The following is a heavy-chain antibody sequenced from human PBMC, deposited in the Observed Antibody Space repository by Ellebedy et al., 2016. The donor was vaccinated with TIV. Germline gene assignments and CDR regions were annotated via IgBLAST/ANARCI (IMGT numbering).Heavy chain of an antibody. CDR2: ISSSGSTI. J-gene: IGHJ4*02. CDR1: GFTFSDYY. V-gene: IGHV3-11*01. Sequence: GGSLRLXXAASGFTFSDYYMSWIRQAPGKGLGWVSYISSSGSTIYYADSMKGRFTISRDNAKNSLYLQMYSLRAEDTAVYYCARVFWSGYYSDLYTILDFWGQGTLVTVSS. CDR3: ARVFWSGYYSDLYTILDF. D-gene: IGHD3-3*01.